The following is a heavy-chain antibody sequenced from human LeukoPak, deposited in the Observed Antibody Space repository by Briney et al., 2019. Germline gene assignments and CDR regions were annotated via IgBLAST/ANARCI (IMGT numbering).Heavy chain of an antibody. D-gene: IGHD2-21*02. CDR1: GASITSYY. CDR2: IYYSGST. V-gene: IGHV4-59*01. CDR3: ASEVVTSIEYFQH. J-gene: IGHJ1*01. Sequence: SETLSLTCTVSGASITSYYWSWIRQPPGKALEWIGYIYYSGSTNYNPSLKSRVTISVDTSKNQFSLKLRSVAAADTAVYYCASEVVTSIEYFQHWGQGTLVTVSS.